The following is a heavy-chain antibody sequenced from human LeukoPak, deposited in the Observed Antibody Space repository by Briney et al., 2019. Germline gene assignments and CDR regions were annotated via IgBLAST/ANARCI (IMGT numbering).Heavy chain of an antibody. CDR2: IIPILGIA. Sequence: GASVKVSCKASGGTFSSYAIIWVRQAPGQGLEWMGRIIPILGIANYAQKFQGRVTITADKSTSTAYMELSSLRSEDTAVYYCARSSYSGWGYYFDYWGQGTLVTVSS. J-gene: IGHJ4*02. CDR3: ARSSYSGWGYYFDY. CDR1: GGTFSSYA. V-gene: IGHV1-69*04. D-gene: IGHD6-19*01.